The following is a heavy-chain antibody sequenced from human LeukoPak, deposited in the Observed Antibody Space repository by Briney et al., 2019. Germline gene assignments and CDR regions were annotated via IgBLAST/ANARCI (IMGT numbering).Heavy chain of an antibody. V-gene: IGHV4-39*07. D-gene: IGHD6-19*01. CDR2: IYYSGST. CDR3: ARSSEWPFFDY. CDR1: GGSISSSSYY. J-gene: IGHJ4*02. Sequence: SETLSLTCTVSGGSISSSSYYWGWIRQPPGKGLEWIGSIYYSGSTYYNPSLKSRVTISVDTSKNQFSLKLSSVTAADTAVYYCARSSEWPFFDYWGQGTLVTVSS.